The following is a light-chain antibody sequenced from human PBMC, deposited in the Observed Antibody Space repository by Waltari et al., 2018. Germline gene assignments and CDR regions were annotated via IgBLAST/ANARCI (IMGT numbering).Light chain of an antibody. CDR1: QSITKKY. V-gene: IGKV3-20*01. Sequence: VFTQSPGPLSLSPGERATLSCRASQSITKKYFAWYQQKPGQAPRLLIYGASSRAAGVPDRFSGRASGTDFTLTISRQEPEDFAVYYCQQYGSSVMYTFGQGTKLEI. J-gene: IGKJ2*01. CDR2: GAS. CDR3: QQYGSSVMYT.